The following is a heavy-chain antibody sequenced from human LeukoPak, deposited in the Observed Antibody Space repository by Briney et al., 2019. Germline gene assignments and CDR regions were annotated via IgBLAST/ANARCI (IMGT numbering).Heavy chain of an antibody. CDR3: ARGHTAVTRHFDF. CDR2: ISSSSSYI. V-gene: IGHV3-21*01. CDR1: GFTFSSYS. D-gene: IGHD4-17*01. J-gene: IGHJ4*02. Sequence: GGSLRLSCVASGFTFSSYSMNWVRQAPGKGLERVSFISSSSSYIYYADSVKGRFTISRDNAKNSLYVEMNSLRVEDTAVYYCARGHTAVTRHFDFWGQGTLVTVSS.